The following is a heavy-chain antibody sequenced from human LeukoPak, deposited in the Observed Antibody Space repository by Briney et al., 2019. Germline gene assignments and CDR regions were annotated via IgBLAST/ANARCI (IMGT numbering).Heavy chain of an antibody. CDR3: ARDQVGNWKRKAFDI. Sequence: NPGGSLRLSCAASGFTFSSYSMNWVRQAPGKGLEWVSSISSSSSYIYYADSVKGRFSISRDNAKNSLYLQMNSLRAEDTAVYYCARDQVGNWKRKAFDIWGQGTMVTVSS. CDR1: GFTFSSYS. V-gene: IGHV3-21*01. J-gene: IGHJ3*02. D-gene: IGHD1-20*01. CDR2: ISSSSSYI.